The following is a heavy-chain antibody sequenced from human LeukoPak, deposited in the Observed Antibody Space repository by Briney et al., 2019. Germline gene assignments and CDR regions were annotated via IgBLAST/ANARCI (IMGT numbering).Heavy chain of an antibody. J-gene: IGHJ4*02. CDR2: IYHSGST. CDR3: ARVLGILLWFGESHRPFDY. Sequence: SETLSLTCTVSGYSISSGYYWGWIRQPPGKGLEWIGNIYHSGSTYYNPSLKSRVTISVDTSKNHFSLKLSSVTAADTAVYYCARVLGILLWFGESHRPFDYWGQGTLVTVSS. CDR1: GYSISSGYY. D-gene: IGHD3-10*01. V-gene: IGHV4-38-2*02.